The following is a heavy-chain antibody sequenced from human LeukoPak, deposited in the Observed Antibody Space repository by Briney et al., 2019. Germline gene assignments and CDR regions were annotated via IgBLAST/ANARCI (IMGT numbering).Heavy chain of an antibody. J-gene: IGHJ4*02. CDR2: IYYSGST. Sequence: SETLSLTCTVSGVSISSYYWSWIRQPPGKGLEWIGYIYYSGSTNYNPSLKSRVTISVDTSKNQFSLKLSSVTAADTAVYYCARRHGGGFGYWGQGTLVTVSS. V-gene: IGHV4-59*08. D-gene: IGHD4-23*01. CDR3: ARRHGGGFGY. CDR1: GVSISSYY.